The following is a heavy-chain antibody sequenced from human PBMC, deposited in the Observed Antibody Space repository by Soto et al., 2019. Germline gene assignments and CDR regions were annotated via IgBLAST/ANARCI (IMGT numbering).Heavy chain of an antibody. J-gene: IGHJ6*02. Sequence: ASVKVSCKASGGTFSSYAISWVRQAPGQGLEWMGGIIPIFGTANYAQKFQGRVTITADESTSTAYMELSSLRSEDTAVYYCARRAMDTAIIRDYYYYGMDVWGQGTTVTVSS. V-gene: IGHV1-69*13. D-gene: IGHD5-18*01. CDR3: ARRAMDTAIIRDYYYYGMDV. CDR2: IIPIFGTA. CDR1: GGTFSSYA.